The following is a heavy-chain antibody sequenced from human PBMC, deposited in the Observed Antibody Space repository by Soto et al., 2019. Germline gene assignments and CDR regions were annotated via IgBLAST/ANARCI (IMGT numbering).Heavy chain of an antibody. CDR3: AKEFGWELQLSHPYYNSGMDV. CDR2: MSFDGSNK. CDR1: GFTFRSYG. V-gene: IGHV3-30*18. J-gene: IGHJ6*02. D-gene: IGHD1-1*01. Sequence: LXLSCSASGFTFRSYGMHWVRQAPGKGLECVALMSFDGSNKYYADSVRGRFTISSDNSKSTLYLQMDILRPEDTAVYYCAKEFGWELQLSHPYYNSGMDVWGQGNTVTVSS.